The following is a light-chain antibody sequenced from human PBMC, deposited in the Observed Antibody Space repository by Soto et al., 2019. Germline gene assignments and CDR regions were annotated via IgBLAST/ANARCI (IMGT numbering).Light chain of an antibody. CDR2: AAS. J-gene: IGKJ4*01. CDR3: QQSYSTPHT. CDR1: QSISSY. Sequence: DIQMTQSPSSLSASVGDRVTITCRASQSISSYLTWYQQKPRKAPKLLIYAASSLQSGVPSRFSGSGSGTDFTLTISSLQPEDFATYYCQQSYSTPHTFGGGTKVEIK. V-gene: IGKV1-39*01.